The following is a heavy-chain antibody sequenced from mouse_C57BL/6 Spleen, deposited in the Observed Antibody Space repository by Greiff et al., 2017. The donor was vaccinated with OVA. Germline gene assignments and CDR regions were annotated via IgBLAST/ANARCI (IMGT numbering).Heavy chain of an antibody. V-gene: IGHV1-62-2*01. Sequence: VHLVESGAELVKPGASVKLSCKASGYTFTEYTIHWVKQRSGQGLEWIGWFYPGSGSIKYNEKFKDKATLTADKSSSTVYMELSRLTSEDSAVYFCARHDDDYDGFAYWGQGTLVTVSA. J-gene: IGHJ3*01. CDR1: GYTFTEYT. CDR2: FYPGSGSI. D-gene: IGHD2-4*01. CDR3: ARHDDDYDGFAY.